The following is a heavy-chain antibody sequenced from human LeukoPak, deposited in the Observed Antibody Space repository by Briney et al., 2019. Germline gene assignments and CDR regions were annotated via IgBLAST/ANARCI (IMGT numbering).Heavy chain of an antibody. CDR3: TTVWNCGGDCSDAFDI. D-gene: IGHD2-21*02. CDR2: IKSKTDGGTT. CDR1: GLSFRNAW. V-gene: IGHV3-15*01. Sequence: MPGGSLRLSCAASGLSFRNAWMSWVRQAPGKGLEWVGLIKSKTDGGTTDYAAPVKGRFTISRDDSKNTLYLQMNSLKTEDTAVYYCTTVWNCGGDCSDAFDIWGQGTMVTVSS. J-gene: IGHJ3*02.